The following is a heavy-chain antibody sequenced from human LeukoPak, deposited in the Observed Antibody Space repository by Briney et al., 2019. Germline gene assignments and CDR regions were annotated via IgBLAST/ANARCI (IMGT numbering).Heavy chain of an antibody. CDR2: ISAFGDTT. J-gene: IGHJ4*02. CDR3: AQQLRYFDWAMRFDH. CDR1: GFTFSSYG. Sequence: GSLRLSCAASGFTFSSYGMPWLRQAPGKGLEWVSSISAFGDTTDYADSVKGLFTISRDDSKSTLYLQMNSLRAEDMAIYYCAQQLRYFDWAMRFDHWGQGTLVTVSS. V-gene: IGHV3-23*01. D-gene: IGHD3-9*01.